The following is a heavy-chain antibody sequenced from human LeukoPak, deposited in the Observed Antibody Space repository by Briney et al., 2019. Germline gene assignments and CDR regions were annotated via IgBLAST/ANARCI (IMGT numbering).Heavy chain of an antibody. D-gene: IGHD3-10*01. CDR1: GFTLRSYA. J-gene: IGHJ4*02. Sequence: GGSLRLSCAVSGFTLRSYAMSWVRQAPGKGLEWVSHISGSGTNTHYADSVKGRFTISRDNSKNTLYLQMNSLRVEDTAVYYCAKDSDGSGSLTLDYWGQGTLVTVSS. V-gene: IGHV3-23*01. CDR3: AKDSDGSGSLTLDY. CDR2: ISGSGTNT.